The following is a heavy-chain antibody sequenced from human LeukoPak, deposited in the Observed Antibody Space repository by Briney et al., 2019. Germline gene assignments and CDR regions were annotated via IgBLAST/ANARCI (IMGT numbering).Heavy chain of an antibody. J-gene: IGHJ3*02. D-gene: IGHD2-21*01. CDR1: GFTFSSYA. V-gene: IGHV3-7*01. Sequence: GGSLRLSCATSGFTFSSYAMSWVRQAPGKGLEWVANIKQDGSEKYYVDSVKGRFTISRDNAKNTLYLQMNSLRAEDTAVYYCARDHSVLGNAFDIWGQGTMVTVSS. CDR3: ARDHSVLGNAFDI. CDR2: IKQDGSEK.